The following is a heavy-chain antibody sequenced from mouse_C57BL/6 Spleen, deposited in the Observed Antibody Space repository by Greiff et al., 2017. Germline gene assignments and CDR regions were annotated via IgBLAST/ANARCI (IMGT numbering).Heavy chain of an antibody. CDR1: GYAFSSSW. CDR2: IYPGDGDT. CDR3: ARGVWAMDY. V-gene: IGHV1-82*01. J-gene: IGHJ4*01. Sequence: VQLQESGPELVKPGASVKISCKASGYAFSSSWMNWVKQRPGKGLEWIGRIYPGDGDTNYNGKFKGKATLTADKSSSTAYMQLSSLTSEDSAVYFCARGVWAMDYWGQGTSVTVSS.